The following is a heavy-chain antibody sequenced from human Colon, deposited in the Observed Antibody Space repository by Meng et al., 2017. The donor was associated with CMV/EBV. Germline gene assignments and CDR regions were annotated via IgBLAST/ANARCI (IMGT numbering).Heavy chain of an antibody. D-gene: IGHD2-2*01. Sequence: GESLKISCAASGFTFSSYAMNWVRQTPGKGLEWVSSISGSGDSTYYADSVKGRFTISRDNSKNTLYVQMNSLRAEDTAVYYCARGKGYCSSSDCSLGTNYYYYYGMDVWGQGTTVTVSS. CDR1: GFTFSSYA. J-gene: IGHJ6*02. CDR2: ISGSGDST. V-gene: IGHV3-23*01. CDR3: ARGKGYCSSSDCSLGTNYYYYYGMDV.